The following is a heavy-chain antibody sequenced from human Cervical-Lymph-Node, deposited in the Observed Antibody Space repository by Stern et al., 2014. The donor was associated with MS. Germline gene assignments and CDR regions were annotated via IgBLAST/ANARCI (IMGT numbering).Heavy chain of an antibody. CDR2: LHTNTGDP. D-gene: IGHD1-26*01. J-gene: IGHJ4*02. CDR3: ATQGASGFGVSPTGY. Sequence: QVQLVQSGSELKKPGASVKVYCKTSGYSFTTSALNWVRQAPGQGLEWMGWLHTNTGDPLYAQAFAGRFVFSLDTSVRTAYLQIDNLKAEDSAIYYCATQGASGFGVSPTGYWGQGTLVTVSS. V-gene: IGHV7-4-1*01. CDR1: GYSFTTSA.